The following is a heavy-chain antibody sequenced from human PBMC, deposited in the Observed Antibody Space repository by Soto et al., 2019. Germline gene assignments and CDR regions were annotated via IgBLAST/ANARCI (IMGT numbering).Heavy chain of an antibody. Sequence: QVQRVQSGTEVKKPGSSLKVSCKASGGTFSSYAISWVRQAPGQGLDGMGGIIPIFGTTNYAEKFRGRVSITADESTSTAYVELSSLRSEDTAVYYCAGSFKYGSGTFDAFDIWGQGTMVTVSS. CDR2: IIPIFGTT. CDR3: AGSFKYGSGTFDAFDI. J-gene: IGHJ3*02. D-gene: IGHD3-10*01. V-gene: IGHV1-69*12. CDR1: GGTFSSYA.